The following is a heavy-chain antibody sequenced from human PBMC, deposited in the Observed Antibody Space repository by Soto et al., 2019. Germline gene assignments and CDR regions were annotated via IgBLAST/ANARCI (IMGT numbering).Heavy chain of an antibody. D-gene: IGHD5-12*01. J-gene: IGHJ4*02. Sequence: SETLSLTCAVYGGSFSGYYWSWIRQPPGKGLEWIGEINHSGSTNYNPSLKSRATISVDTSKNQFSLKLSSVTAADTAVYYCARGGYSGYQGIFDYWGQGTLVTVSS. V-gene: IGHV4-34*01. CDR2: INHSGST. CDR1: GGSFSGYY. CDR3: ARGGYSGYQGIFDY.